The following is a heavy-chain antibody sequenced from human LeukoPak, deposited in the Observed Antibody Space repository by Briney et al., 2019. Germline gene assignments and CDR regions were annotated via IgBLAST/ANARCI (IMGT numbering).Heavy chain of an antibody. D-gene: IGHD3-22*01. CDR2: IYHSGST. J-gene: IGHJ4*02. CDR3: ARHTPRGYYYDSSGFSVYYFDY. Sequence: SETLSLTCAVSGYSISSSYYWGWIRQPPGKGLEWIGSIYHSGSTYYNPSLKSRVTISVDTSKNQFSLKLSSVTAADTAVYYCARHTPRGYYYDSSGFSVYYFDYWGQGTLVTVSS. CDR1: GYSISSSYY. V-gene: IGHV4-38-2*01.